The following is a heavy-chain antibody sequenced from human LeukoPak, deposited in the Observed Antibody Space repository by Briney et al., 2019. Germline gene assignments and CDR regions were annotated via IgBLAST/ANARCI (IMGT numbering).Heavy chain of an antibody. Sequence: GGSLRLSCAASGFTFSSYSMNWVRQAPGKGLEWVSSISSSSYIYYADSVKGRFTISRDNAKNSLYLQMNSLRAEDTAVYYCALAKIGIAVANVFDYWGQGTLVTVSS. J-gene: IGHJ4*02. D-gene: IGHD6-19*01. CDR3: ALAKIGIAVANVFDY. V-gene: IGHV3-21*01. CDR2: ISSSSYI. CDR1: GFTFSSYS.